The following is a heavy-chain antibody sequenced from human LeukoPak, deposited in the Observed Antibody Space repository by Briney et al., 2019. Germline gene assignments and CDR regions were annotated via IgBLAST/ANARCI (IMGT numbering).Heavy chain of an antibody. CDR1: GFNFSTAW. V-gene: IGHV3-7*01. Sequence: GGSLRLSCAPSGFNFSTAWMTWVRQAPGKGLEWLGNINEGGSVTNYVDSVRGRFSISRDNAKNTMYLQMSSLRVEDTAVYYCARDHHFGALDYWGQGTLVTVSS. J-gene: IGHJ4*02. CDR2: INEGGSVT. D-gene: IGHD1-26*01. CDR3: ARDHHFGALDY.